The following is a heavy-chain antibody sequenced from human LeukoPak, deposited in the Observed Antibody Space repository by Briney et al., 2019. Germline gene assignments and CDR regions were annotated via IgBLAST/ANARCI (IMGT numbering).Heavy chain of an antibody. CDR2: IYDRLRT. CDR1: GGSISNYY. CDR3: ARRNYYDSSGYRYWYFDL. J-gene: IGHJ2*01. Sequence: SETLSLTCTVSGGSISNYYWSRVRQPPGKGLEWIGYIYDRLRTSYNPSLRSRVTISVDTSKNQFSLKLSSVTAADTAVYYCARRNYYDSSGYRYWYFDLWGRGTLVTVSS. V-gene: IGHV4-59*08. D-gene: IGHD3-22*01.